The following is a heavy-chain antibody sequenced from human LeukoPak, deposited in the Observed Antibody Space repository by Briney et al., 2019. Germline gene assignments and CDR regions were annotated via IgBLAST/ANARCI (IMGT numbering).Heavy chain of an antibody. V-gene: IGHV4-59*01. Sequence: KPSETLSLTCTVSGGSISSYYWSWIRQPPGKGLEWIGYIYYSGSTNYNPSLKSRVTISVDTSKNQFSLKLSSVTAADTAVYYCASGSGYYYYFDYWGQGTLSPSPQ. J-gene: IGHJ4*02. CDR3: ASGSGYYYYFDY. CDR1: GGSISSYY. D-gene: IGHD3-3*01. CDR2: IYYSGST.